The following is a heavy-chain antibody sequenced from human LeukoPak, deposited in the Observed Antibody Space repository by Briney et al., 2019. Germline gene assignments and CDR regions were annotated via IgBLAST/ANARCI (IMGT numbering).Heavy chain of an antibody. CDR1: GFTFSSYG. J-gene: IGHJ3*02. V-gene: IGHV3-30*18. CDR2: ISYDGSDK. D-gene: IGHD5-18*01. CDR3: AKAARVDTAMLGAFDI. Sequence: GGSLRLSRAASGFTFSSYGMHWVRQAPGKVLEWVAVISYDGSDKYYADSVKGRFTISRDNSKNTLYLQMNSLRAEDTAVYYCAKAARVDTAMLGAFDIWGQGTMVTVSS.